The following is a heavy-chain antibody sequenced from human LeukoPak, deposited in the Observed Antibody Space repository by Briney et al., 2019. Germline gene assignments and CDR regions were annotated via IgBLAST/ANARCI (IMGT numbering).Heavy chain of an antibody. Sequence: PGGSLRLSCAASGFTFSSEWMHWVRQAPGRGLVWISHINSNGRSTNYGDSVKGRFTVSRDNAKNTLYLQMNSLRAEDTAVYYCARDLPRTSGPWGQGTLVTASS. J-gene: IGHJ5*02. CDR2: INSNGRST. V-gene: IGHV3-74*01. CDR3: ARDLPRTSGP. CDR1: GFTFSSEW. D-gene: IGHD3-10*01.